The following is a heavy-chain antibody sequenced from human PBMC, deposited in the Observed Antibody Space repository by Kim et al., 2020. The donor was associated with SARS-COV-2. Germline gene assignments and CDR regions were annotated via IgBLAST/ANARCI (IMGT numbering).Heavy chain of an antibody. J-gene: IGHJ6*02. V-gene: IGHV1-18*04. CDR2: ISAYNGNT. CDR3: ARGVEHGGGGDWDYYGMDV. Sequence: ASVKVSCKASGYTFTSYGISWVRQAPGQGLEWMGWISAYNGNTNYAQKLRGRVTMTTDTSTSTAYMELRSLRSDDTAVYYCARGVEHGGGGDWDYYGMDVWGQGTTVTVSS. D-gene: IGHD2-21*02. CDR1: GYTFTSYG.